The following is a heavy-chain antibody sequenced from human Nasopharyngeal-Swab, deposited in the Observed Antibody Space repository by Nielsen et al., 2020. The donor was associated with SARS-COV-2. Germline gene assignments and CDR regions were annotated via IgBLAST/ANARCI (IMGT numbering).Heavy chain of an antibody. CDR3: ARGSGSYYYAMDV. CDR1: GGSISGYY. CDR2: IYYSGST. D-gene: IGHD6-19*01. J-gene: IGHJ6*02. Sequence: SETLSLTCTVSGGSISGYYWNWIRKPPGKGLEWIGYIYYSGSTNYNPSLKSRVTISVDTSKTQFSLNLNSVTAADTAVYYCARGSGSYYYAMDVWGQGTTVTVSS. V-gene: IGHV4-59*01.